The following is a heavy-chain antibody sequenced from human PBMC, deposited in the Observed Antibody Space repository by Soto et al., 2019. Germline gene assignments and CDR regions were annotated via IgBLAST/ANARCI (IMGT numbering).Heavy chain of an antibody. CDR3: AKSTGGTANGMDV. V-gene: IGHV3-9*01. Sequence: EVQLVESGGGLEQPGRSLRLSCGASGFTFDEYGMYWVRQAPGKGLEWVSGISWNSGTIGYADSVKGRFTISRDNAKNSLYLQMSSLRAEDTALYYCAKSTGGTANGMDVWGQGTTVTVSS. CDR1: GFTFDEYG. CDR2: ISWNSGTI. J-gene: IGHJ6*02. D-gene: IGHD2-8*02.